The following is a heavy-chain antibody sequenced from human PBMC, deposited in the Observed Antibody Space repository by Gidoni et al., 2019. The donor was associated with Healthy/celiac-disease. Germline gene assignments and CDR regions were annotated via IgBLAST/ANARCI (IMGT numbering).Heavy chain of an antibody. CDR2: IYSGGST. D-gene: IGHD1-26*01. Sequence: EVQLVESGGGLIQPGGSLRLSCAASGFTVSSNYMSWVRQAPGKGLEWVSVIYSGGSTYYADSVKGRFTISRDNSKNTLYLQMNSLRAEDTAVYYCARVWGASVGPLSPWGQGTLVTVSS. V-gene: IGHV3-53*01. J-gene: IGHJ5*02. CDR3: ARVWGASVGPLSP. CDR1: GFTVSSNY.